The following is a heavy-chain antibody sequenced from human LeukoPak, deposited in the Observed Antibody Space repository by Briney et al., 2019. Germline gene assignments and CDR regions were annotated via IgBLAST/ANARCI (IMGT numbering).Heavy chain of an antibody. CDR2: ISGSGGST. D-gene: IGHD6-13*01. Sequence: GGSLRLSCTASGFTFSSYAMSWVRQAPGKGLEWVSAISGSGGSTYYADSVKGRFTTSRDNSKNTLYLQMNSLRAEDTAVYYCAKEREEQLVLSYFDYWGQGTLVTVSS. V-gene: IGHV3-23*01. CDR1: GFTFSSYA. J-gene: IGHJ4*02. CDR3: AKEREEQLVLSYFDY.